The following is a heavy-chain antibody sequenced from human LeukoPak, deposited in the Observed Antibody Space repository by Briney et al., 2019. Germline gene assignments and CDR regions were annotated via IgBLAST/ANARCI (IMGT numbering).Heavy chain of an antibody. V-gene: IGHV3-23*01. D-gene: IGHD3-10*01. J-gene: IGHJ6*03. CDR1: GFXXXSXX. CDR3: AKNLRSGSYSRYYYYMDV. CDR2: XSGSGRST. Sequence: GFXXXSXXXXWVGQAPGKXXXXXSAXSGSGRSTSYADSVKARFTISTDNSTNTLYLQMNSLRAEATAVYYCAKNLRSGSYSRYYYYMDVWGKGTTVTVSS.